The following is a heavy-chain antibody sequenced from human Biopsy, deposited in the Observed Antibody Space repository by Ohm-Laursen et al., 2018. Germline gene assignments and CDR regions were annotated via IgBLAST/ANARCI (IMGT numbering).Heavy chain of an antibody. CDR1: GGSFTGHY. Sequence: GTLSLTCTVSGGSFTGHYWSWIRQPPGEGLEWIGHISYTGYTSYNASLKSRVTISVDTSRNYFSLRLSSLTAADTAVYYCARGSNDFGGLYFPRWGQGTLLTVSS. D-gene: IGHD4-23*01. CDR2: ISYTGYT. CDR3: ARGSNDFGGLYFPR. V-gene: IGHV4-59*11. J-gene: IGHJ4*02.